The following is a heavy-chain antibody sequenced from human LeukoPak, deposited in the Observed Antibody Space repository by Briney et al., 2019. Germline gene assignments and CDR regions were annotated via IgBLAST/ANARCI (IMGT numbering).Heavy chain of an antibody. CDR2: ISSSGSTI. J-gene: IGHJ4*02. V-gene: IGHV3-48*04. CDR3: ARGSWEFDY. CDR1: GFTFSSYS. Sequence: GGSLRLSCAASGFTFSSYSMNWVRQAPGKGLEWVSYISSSGSTIYYADSVKGRFTISRDYAKNSLYLQMNSLRPEDTAVYFCARGSWEFDYWGQGTLVTVSS. D-gene: IGHD1-26*01.